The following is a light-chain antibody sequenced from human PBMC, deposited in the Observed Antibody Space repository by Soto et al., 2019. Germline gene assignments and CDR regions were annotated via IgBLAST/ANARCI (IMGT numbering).Light chain of an antibody. Sequence: DIEMTQSPSTLSASVGDRVTITCRASQSISTWLAWYQQKPGKAPNLLIYDASNLESGVPSRFSGSGTGTEFTLTISSLQPDDFATYYCQQYNSYLYTFGPGTKLEIK. V-gene: IGKV1-5*01. CDR2: DAS. J-gene: IGKJ2*01. CDR1: QSISTW. CDR3: QQYNSYLYT.